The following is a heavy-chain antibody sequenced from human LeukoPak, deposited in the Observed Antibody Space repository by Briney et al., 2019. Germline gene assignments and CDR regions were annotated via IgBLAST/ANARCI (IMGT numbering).Heavy chain of an antibody. CDR1: GGSISSSGYY. CDR2: IYYSGSP. V-gene: IGHV4-39*01. CDR3: ARHVRFITMVRGVINNNWFDP. Sequence: PSETLSLTCTVSGGSISSSGYYWGWIRQPPGKGLEWIGSIYYSGSPYYNPSLKSRVTISVDTSKKQFSLKLSSVTAADTAVYYCARHVRFITMVRGVINNNWFDPWGQGTLVTVSS. J-gene: IGHJ5*02. D-gene: IGHD3-10*01.